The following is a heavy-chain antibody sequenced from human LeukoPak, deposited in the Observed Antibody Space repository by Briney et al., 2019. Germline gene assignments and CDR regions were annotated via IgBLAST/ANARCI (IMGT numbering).Heavy chain of an antibody. CDR3: ARSNYVWGSYRPRQSDAFDI. Sequence: SETLSLTCAVYGGSFSGYYWSWIRQPPGKGLEWIGEINHSGSTNYNPSLKSRVTMSVDTSRNQFSLKLSSVTAADTAVYYCARSNYVWGSYRPRQSDAFDIWGQGTMVTVSS. CDR1: GGSFSGYY. D-gene: IGHD3-16*02. CDR2: INHSGST. V-gene: IGHV4-34*01. J-gene: IGHJ3*02.